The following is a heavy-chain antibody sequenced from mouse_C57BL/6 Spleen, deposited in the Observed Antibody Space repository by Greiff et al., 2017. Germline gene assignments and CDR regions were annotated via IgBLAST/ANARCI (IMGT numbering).Heavy chain of an antibody. CDR1: GFSLTSYG. Sequence: VQLKESGPGLVQPSQSLSITCTVSGFSLTSYGVHWVRQSPGKGLEWLGVIWSGGSTDYNAAFISRLSISKDNSKSQVFFKMNSLQADDTAIYYCARGPYYGPLDYWGQGTTLTVSS. CDR2: IWSGGST. CDR3: ARGPYYGPLDY. J-gene: IGHJ2*01. V-gene: IGHV2-2*01. D-gene: IGHD1-1*01.